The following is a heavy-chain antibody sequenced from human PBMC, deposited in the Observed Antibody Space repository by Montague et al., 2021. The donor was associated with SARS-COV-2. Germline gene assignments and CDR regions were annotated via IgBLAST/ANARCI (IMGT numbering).Heavy chain of an antibody. CDR3: ARGQVTVFAILIAFPAAGAIDV. V-gene: IGHV4-34*01. J-gene: IGHJ3*01. Sequence: SETLSLTCAVYGGSFTDFYWTWIRQPPGKGLEWIGESNERGSSNYNPSPKNQVTIPVAKSKNQISLKLTSLTAADTATYYCARGQVTVFAILIAFPAAGAIDVWGQGTTVTVSS. CDR2: SNERGSS. D-gene: IGHD3-16*02. CDR1: GGSFTDFY.